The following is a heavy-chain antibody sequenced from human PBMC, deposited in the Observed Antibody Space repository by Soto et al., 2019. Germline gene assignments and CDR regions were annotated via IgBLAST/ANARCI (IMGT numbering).Heavy chain of an antibody. CDR1: GGSISSGGYA. D-gene: IGHD2-21*02. J-gene: IGHJ4*02. V-gene: IGHV4-30-2*01. CDR3: ARSYSGGDAYFDY. Sequence: SETLSLTCAVSGGSISSGGYAWAWIRQPPGEGLEWVGYIYQSGSTYYNPSLKSRVTIAADRSKNQFSLNLASVTAADTAVYYCARSYSGGDAYFDYWGQGTVVTV. CDR2: IYQSGST.